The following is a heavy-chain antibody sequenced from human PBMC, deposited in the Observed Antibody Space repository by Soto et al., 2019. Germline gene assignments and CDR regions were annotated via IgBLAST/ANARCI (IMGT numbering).Heavy chain of an antibody. CDR3: SRFIMVGGWFDPNYYHGMDV. V-gene: IGHV1-18*01. D-gene: IGHD6-19*01. CDR2: ISGYNGNT. Sequence: QVQLVQSGAEVKKPGASVTVSCKTSGYTFSNYGINWGRQAPGQGLEWMGWISGYNGNTNYAQPVQGRVTMTTDTSTGTVYMELRSLKSEDTAIYYCSRFIMVGGWFDPNYYHGMDVWGQGTTVTVSS. CDR1: GYTFSNYG. J-gene: IGHJ6*02.